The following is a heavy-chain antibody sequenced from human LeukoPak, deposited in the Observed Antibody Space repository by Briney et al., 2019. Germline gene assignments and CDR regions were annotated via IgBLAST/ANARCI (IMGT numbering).Heavy chain of an antibody. D-gene: IGHD1-26*01. CDR3: ARDRGSYFSDAFDI. V-gene: IGHV1-2*02. CDR1: GYTLTGYH. J-gene: IGHJ3*02. Sequence: ASVKVSCKASGYTLTGYHMHWVRQAPGQGLEWMGWINPNSGGTNYVQRFQGRVTMTRDTSISTAYMELSRLISDDTAVYYCARDRGSYFSDAFDIWGQGTMVTVSS. CDR2: INPNSGGT.